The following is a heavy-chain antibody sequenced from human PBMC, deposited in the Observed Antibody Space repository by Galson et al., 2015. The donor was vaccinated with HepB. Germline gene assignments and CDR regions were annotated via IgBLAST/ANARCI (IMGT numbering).Heavy chain of an antibody. CDR1: GFTFSNYA. V-gene: IGHV3-33*01. D-gene: IGHD3-9*01. CDR3: ASAYYDVLTGLNKYFDL. Sequence: SLRLSCAASGFTFSNYAMHWVRQSPRKGLEWVAMIWFDGTNTFYGDSVQGRFFISRHNSKKTLYLQMNRLRADDTAVYYCASAYYDVLTGLNKYFDLWSQGTPVTVSS. CDR2: IWFDGTNT. J-gene: IGHJ4*02.